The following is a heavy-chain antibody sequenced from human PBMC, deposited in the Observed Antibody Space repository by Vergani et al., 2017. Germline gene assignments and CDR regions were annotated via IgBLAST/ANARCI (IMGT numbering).Heavy chain of an antibody. D-gene: IGHD3-3*01. V-gene: IGHV3-30*03. CDR3: ARAIRSGFWSGHDY. Sequence: QVQLVESGAGVVQPGRSLRLSCAASGFTFSSYGMHWVRQAPGKGLEWVAVISYDGSNKYYADSVKGRFTISRDNSKNTLYLQMNSLRAEDTAVYYCARAIRSGFWSGHDYWGQGTLVTVSS. CDR2: ISYDGSNK. J-gene: IGHJ4*02. CDR1: GFTFSSYG.